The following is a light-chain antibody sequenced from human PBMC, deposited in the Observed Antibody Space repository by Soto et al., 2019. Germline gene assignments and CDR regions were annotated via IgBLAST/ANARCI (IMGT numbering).Light chain of an antibody. Sequence: SALARPASVSVAPGQSIAIPCTGTSSDIGSYNHVSWYQQHPDKAPKFIIYGVSKRPSGVSVRFSGSKSGNTASLTISGLQAGDEADYYCCTYAGSSTFVFGTGTKVTVL. CDR1: SSDIGSYNH. J-gene: IGLJ1*01. CDR3: CTYAGSSTFV. CDR2: GVS. V-gene: IGLV2-23*02.